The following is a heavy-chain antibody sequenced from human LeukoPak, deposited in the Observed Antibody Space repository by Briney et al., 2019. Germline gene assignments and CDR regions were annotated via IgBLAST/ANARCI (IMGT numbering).Heavy chain of an antibody. D-gene: IGHD6-13*01. CDR1: GYTFTSYG. CDR3: ARDKGAAGSDY. Sequence: ASVKVSCKASGYTFTSYGISWVRQAPGQGLEWMGWIYPNTGDTNYAQKFQGRVTMTRDTSMSTAYMELSSLRSDDTAVYYCARDKGAAGSDYWGQGTLVTVSS. V-gene: IGHV1-2*02. J-gene: IGHJ4*02. CDR2: IYPNTGDT.